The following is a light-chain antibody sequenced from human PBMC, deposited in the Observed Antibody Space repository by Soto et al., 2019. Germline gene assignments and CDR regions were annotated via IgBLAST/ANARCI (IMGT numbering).Light chain of an antibody. CDR1: QSVSNNY. V-gene: IGKV3-20*01. CDR2: GAS. J-gene: IGKJ1*01. Sequence: IALTQSPGTVSLSPLEIATLSFMASQSVSNNYLAWYQQKPGQAPRLLIYGASNRATGIPDRFSGSGSGTDFTLTISRLETEDFAVYYCQQYGSSGTFGQGTKVDIK. CDR3: QQYGSSGT.